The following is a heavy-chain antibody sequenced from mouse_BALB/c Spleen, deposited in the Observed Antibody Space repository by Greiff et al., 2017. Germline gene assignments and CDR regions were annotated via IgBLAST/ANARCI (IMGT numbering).Heavy chain of an antibody. J-gene: IGHJ4*01. V-gene: IGHV1-4*01. CDR1: GYTFTSYT. D-gene: IGHD2-14*01. Sequence: QVQLKQSGAELARPGASVKMSCKASGYTFTSYTMHWVKQRPGQGLEWIGYINPSSGYTNYNQKFKDKATLTADKSSSTAYMQLSSLTSEDSAVYYCAIYRYDGMDYWGQGTSVTVSS. CDR3: AIYRYDGMDY. CDR2: INPSSGYT.